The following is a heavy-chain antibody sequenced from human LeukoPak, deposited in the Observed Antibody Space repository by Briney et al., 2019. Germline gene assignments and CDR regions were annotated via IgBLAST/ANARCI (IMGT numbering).Heavy chain of an antibody. CDR3: VKEAWIGEGDTVKV. J-gene: IGHJ4*02. D-gene: IGHD5-12*01. Sequence: GGSLRLSCAASGFTFSSYGMHWVRQAPGKGLEWVALIRYDGNNKYYADSVKGRFSISRDNSKNTLYLQINSLRAEDTTVYYCVKEAWIGEGDTVKVWGQGTLVTVSS. V-gene: IGHV3-30*02. CDR1: GFTFSSYG. CDR2: IRYDGNNK.